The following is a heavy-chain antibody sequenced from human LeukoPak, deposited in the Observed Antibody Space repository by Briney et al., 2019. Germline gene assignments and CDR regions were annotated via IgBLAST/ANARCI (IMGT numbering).Heavy chain of an antibody. CDR1: GFIISSYW. J-gene: IGHJ4*02. CDR3: ASAYRGSANAPFEY. D-gene: IGHD1-26*01. CDR2: IDSDGSTT. V-gene: IGHV3-74*01. Sequence: GGSLRLSCAASGFIISSYWMHWVCQAPGKGLVWVSRIDSDGSTTTYADSVKGRFTVSRDNAKNTLYLQMNSLRVEDTAVYYCASAYRGSANAPFEYWGQGTLVTVSS.